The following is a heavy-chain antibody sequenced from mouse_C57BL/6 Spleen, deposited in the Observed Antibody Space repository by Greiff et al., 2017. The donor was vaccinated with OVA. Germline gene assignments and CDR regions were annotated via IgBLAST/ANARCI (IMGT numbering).Heavy chain of an antibody. CDR1: GYTFTDYY. D-gene: IGHD2-3*01. CDR2: INPNNGGT. V-gene: IGHV1-26*01. Sequence: EVQLQQSGPELVKPGASVKISCKASGYTFTDYYMNWVKQSHGKSLEWIGDINPNNGGTSYNQKFKGKATLTVDKSSSTAYMELRSLTSEDSAVYYCARSASYDGHLWFAYWGQGTLVTVSA. CDR3: ARSASYDGHLWFAY. J-gene: IGHJ3*01.